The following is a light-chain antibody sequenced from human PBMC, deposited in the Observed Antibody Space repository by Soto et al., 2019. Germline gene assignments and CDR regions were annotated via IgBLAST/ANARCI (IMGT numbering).Light chain of an antibody. V-gene: IGKV3D-20*02. J-gene: IGKJ1*01. CDR2: DAS. Sequence: EFVFTLSPGTLSLSPGERATLSCRGSGTFRNNYLAWYQQKPGQAPRLLIYDASSRATGIPDRFSGGGSGTEFTLTISSLQAEDFATYYCQQSYSNPQTFGPGTKVDI. CDR3: QQSYSNPQT. CDR1: GTFRNNY.